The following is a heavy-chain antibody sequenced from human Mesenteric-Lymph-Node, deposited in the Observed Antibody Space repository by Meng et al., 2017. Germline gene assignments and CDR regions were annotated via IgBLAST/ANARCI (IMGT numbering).Heavy chain of an antibody. D-gene: IGHD3-22*01. J-gene: IGHJ4*02. CDR1: GGSFSGYY. CDR2: INHSGSN. Sequence: SETLSLTCAVYGGSFSGYYWSWIRQPPGKGLEWIGEINHSGSNNYNPSLKSRVTISVDTSKNQFSLKLSSVTAADTAVYYCARGCLGCDSSGYYFRWGQGTLVTVSS. CDR3: ARGCLGCDSSGYYFR. V-gene: IGHV4-34*01.